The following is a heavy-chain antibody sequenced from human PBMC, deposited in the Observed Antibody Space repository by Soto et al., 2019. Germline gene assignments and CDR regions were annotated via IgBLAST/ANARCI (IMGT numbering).Heavy chain of an antibody. D-gene: IGHD3-10*01. J-gene: IGHJ4*02. V-gene: IGHV3-7*01. CDR2: INPDGSVA. CDR3: SRDPGFGAIDY. CDR1: GFTFSSSW. Sequence: GGSLRLSCAASGFTFSSSWMAWVRQAPGKGLEWVALINPDGSVASYVGSVRGRFIISRDNAQNSLYLQMNSVSAEDTAVYYCSRDPGFGAIDYWAREPWSPSPQ.